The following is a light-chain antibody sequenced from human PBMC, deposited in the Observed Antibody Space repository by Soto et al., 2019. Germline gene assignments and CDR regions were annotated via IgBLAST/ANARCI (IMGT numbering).Light chain of an antibody. CDR3: ASWDDSLKGPV. CDR1: RSNIGRNI. Sequence: QSVLSQPPSASGTPGQTVTISCSGSRSNIGRNIVNWYQQLPGTAPKLLIYSNIQRPSGVPDRFSASKSGTSASLPISGLQSDDEADYYCASWDDSLKGPVFGGGTKLTVL. CDR2: SNI. V-gene: IGLV1-44*01. J-gene: IGLJ3*02.